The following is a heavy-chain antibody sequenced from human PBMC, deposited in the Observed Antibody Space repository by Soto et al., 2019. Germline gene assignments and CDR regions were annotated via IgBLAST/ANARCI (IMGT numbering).Heavy chain of an antibody. D-gene: IGHD1-7*01. CDR3: ARDPGRLELPASYFDY. Sequence: SQTLSVTWTVSNGSISSGGCYWSYINQHPGKGLEWIGYIYYSGSTYYNPSLKSRVTISVDTSKNQFSLKLSSVTAADTAVYYCARDPGRLELPASYFDYWGQGTLVTVSS. V-gene: IGHV4-31*02. CDR2: IYYSGST. CDR1: NGSISSGGCY. J-gene: IGHJ4*02.